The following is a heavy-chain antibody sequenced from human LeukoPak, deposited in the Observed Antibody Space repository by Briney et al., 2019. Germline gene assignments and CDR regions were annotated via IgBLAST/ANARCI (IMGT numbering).Heavy chain of an antibody. CDR1: GFTFSSYW. Sequence: PGGSLRLSCAASGFTFSSYWMSWVRQAPGKGLEWVANIKQDGSEKYYVDSVKGRFTISRDNAKNSLYLQMNSLRAEDTALYYCAKLWSVGGLGAFDIWGRGTMVTVSS. V-gene: IGHV3-7*03. J-gene: IGHJ3*02. D-gene: IGHD1-26*01. CDR3: AKLWSVGGLGAFDI. CDR2: IKQDGSEK.